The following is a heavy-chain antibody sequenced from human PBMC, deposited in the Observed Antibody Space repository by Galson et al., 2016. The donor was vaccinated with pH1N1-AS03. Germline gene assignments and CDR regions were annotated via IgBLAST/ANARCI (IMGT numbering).Heavy chain of an antibody. CDR2: IDPRDSDT. CDR3: ARHRQSETYSEAFDI. CDR1: GYDFINYW. Sequence: QSGAEVKKPGESLKISCKASGYDFINYWIGWVRQMPGRGLEWMGVIDPRDSDTRYRPSFQGQVTISADKSITTAHLQWDSLKASDTGMYFCARHRQSETYSEAFDIWGQGTMVTVSS. J-gene: IGHJ3*02. V-gene: IGHV5-51*01. D-gene: IGHD2-15*01.